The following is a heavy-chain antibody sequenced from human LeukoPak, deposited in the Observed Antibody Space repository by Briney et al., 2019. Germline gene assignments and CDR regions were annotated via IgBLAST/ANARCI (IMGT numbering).Heavy chain of an antibody. J-gene: IGHJ6*02. CDR2: ISYDGSNK. Sequence: PGGSLRLSCAASGFTFSSYAMHWVRQAPGKGLEWVAVISYDGSNKYYADSVKGRFTISRDNSKNTLYLQMNSLRAEDTAVYYCAREGPYSSGWYSPYYYCYGMDVWGQGTTVTVSS. D-gene: IGHD6-19*01. V-gene: IGHV3-30-3*01. CDR3: AREGPYSSGWYSPYYYCYGMDV. CDR1: GFTFSSYA.